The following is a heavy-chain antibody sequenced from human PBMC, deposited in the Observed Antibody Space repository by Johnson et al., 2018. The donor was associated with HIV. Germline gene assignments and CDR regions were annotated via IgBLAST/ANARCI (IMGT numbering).Heavy chain of an antibody. CDR2: ISYDGSNK. D-gene: IGHD2-21*02. Sequence: QVQLVESGGGVVQPGRSLRLSCAASGFTFSSYAMHWVRQAPGKGLEWVAVISYDGSNKYYADSVKGRFTISRDNSKNTLYLQMNSLRAGDTAVYYCARGPGIVVVTAMTGDAFDIWGQGTMVTVSS. CDR3: ARGPGIVVVTAMTGDAFDI. CDR1: GFTFSSYA. V-gene: IGHV3-30-3*01. J-gene: IGHJ3*02.